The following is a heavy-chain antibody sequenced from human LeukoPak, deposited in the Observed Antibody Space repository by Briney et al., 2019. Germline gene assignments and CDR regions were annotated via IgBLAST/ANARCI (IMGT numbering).Heavy chain of an antibody. CDR2: INTDGSST. V-gene: IGHV3-74*01. D-gene: IGHD6-19*01. Sequence: GGSLRLSCAASGFTFSSYWMHWVRQAPGKGLVWVSRINTDGSSTSYADSVKGRFTISRDNAKNTLYLQMNSLRAEDTAVYYCAREWLAPRGAFDIWGQGTMVTVSS. CDR1: GFTFSSYW. J-gene: IGHJ3*02. CDR3: AREWLAPRGAFDI.